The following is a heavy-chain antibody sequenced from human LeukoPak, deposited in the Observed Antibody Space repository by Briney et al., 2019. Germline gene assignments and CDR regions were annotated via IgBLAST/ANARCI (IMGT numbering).Heavy chain of an antibody. CDR3: ARGGDCSSTSCYLTRYFGL. J-gene: IGHJ2*01. CDR2: IYYSGST. CDR1: GGSISSGGYY. V-gene: IGHV4-31*03. Sequence: SETLSLTCTVSGGSISSGGYYWSWIRQHPGKGLEWIGYIYYSGSTYYNPSLKSRVTISVDTSKNQFSLKLSSVTAADTAVYYCARGGDCSSTSCYLTRYFGLWGRGTLVTVSS. D-gene: IGHD2-2*01.